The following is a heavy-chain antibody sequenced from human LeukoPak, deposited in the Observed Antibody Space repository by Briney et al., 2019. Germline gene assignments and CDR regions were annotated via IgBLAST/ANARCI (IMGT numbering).Heavy chain of an antibody. V-gene: IGHV3-21*01. CDR2: ISSSSSYI. CDR3: VREVVPVSILDF. CDR1: GFTFSSYS. D-gene: IGHD2-2*01. J-gene: IGHJ4*02. Sequence: KSGGSLRLSCAASGFTFSSYSMNWVRQAPGKGLEWVLSISSSSSYIYYADSVKGRFTISRDNAKNSVFLQMNTLRAEDTAVYFCVREVVPVSILDFWGQGTLVTVSS.